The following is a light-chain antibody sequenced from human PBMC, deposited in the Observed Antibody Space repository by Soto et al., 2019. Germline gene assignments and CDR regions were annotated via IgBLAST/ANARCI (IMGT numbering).Light chain of an antibody. CDR2: DNN. CDR1: SSNIGGNT. CDR3: AAWDGSLNGYV. J-gene: IGLJ1*01. Sequence: QSVLTQPPSASGTPGQRVTISCSGSSSNIGGNTVSWYQQVPGTAPKVLIYDNNERPSGVPDRFSGSKSGSSASLAIRGLQSKDEADYYCAAWDGSLNGYVFGTGTKLTVL. V-gene: IGLV1-44*01.